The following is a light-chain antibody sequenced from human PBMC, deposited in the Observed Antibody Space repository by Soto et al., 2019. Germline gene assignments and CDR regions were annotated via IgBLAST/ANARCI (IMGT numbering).Light chain of an antibody. Sequence: EIVLTQSPATLSLSPGERATLSCRASQSVSSYLAWYQQKPGQAPRLLIYDASNRATGIPARFSGSGSGTDFTLTISSLEPEDFAVYYFQQRSNWPRLFTFGPGTKVDIK. V-gene: IGKV3-11*01. J-gene: IGKJ3*01. CDR1: QSVSSY. CDR3: QQRSNWPRLFT. CDR2: DAS.